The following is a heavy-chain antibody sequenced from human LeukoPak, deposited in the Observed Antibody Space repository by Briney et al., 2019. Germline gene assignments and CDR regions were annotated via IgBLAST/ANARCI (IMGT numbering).Heavy chain of an antibody. D-gene: IGHD2-21*01. CDR3: ARDHPIDGYFDY. J-gene: IGHJ4*02. V-gene: IGHV4-39*07. Sequence: SQTLSLTCTVSGGSISSGSYYWSWIRQPPGKGLEWIGSIYYSGSTYYNPSLKSRVTISVDTSKNQFSLKLSSVTAADTAVYYCARDHPIDGYFDYWGQGTLVTVSS. CDR2: IYYSGST. CDR1: GGSISSGSYY.